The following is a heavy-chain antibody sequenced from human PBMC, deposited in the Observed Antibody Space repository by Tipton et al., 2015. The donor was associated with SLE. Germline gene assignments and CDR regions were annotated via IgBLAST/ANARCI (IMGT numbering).Heavy chain of an antibody. V-gene: IGHV3-43*01. CDR3: ARESTVTTSYY. J-gene: IGHJ4*02. D-gene: IGHD4-17*01. CDR2: ISWDGGST. Sequence: GSLRLSCAASGFTFDDYTMHWVRQDTGKGLEWVSLISWDGGSTYYADSVKGRFTITRDNSKNSLYLQMNSLRTEDTALYYCARESTVTTSYYWGQGTLVTVSS. CDR1: GFTFDDYT.